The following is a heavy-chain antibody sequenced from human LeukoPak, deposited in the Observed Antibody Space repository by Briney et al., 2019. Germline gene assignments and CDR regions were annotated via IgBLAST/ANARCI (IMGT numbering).Heavy chain of an antibody. CDR1: GFTFSSYR. CDR3: ARDAVYSSGWYGGELDYYYYYYMDV. CDR2: INSDGSST. V-gene: IGHV3-74*01. D-gene: IGHD6-19*01. J-gene: IGHJ6*03. Sequence: PGGSLRLSCAASGFTFSSYRMHWVRQAPGKGLVWVSRINSDGSSTSYADSVKGRFTISRDNAKNTLYLQMNSLRAEDTAVYYCARDAVYSSGWYGGELDYYYYYYMDVWGKGTTVTISS.